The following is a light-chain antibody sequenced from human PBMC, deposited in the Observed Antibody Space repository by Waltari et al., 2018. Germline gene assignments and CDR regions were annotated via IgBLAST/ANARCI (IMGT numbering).Light chain of an antibody. CDR3: QQYYSTPPT. Sequence: DVVMTQSPDSLAVSLGERATINCKSSQNLCSGHNNKNYFGWYQQKPGQPPKLLIYWASTLESGVPDRFRGSGSGTDFTLTISSLQAEDVAVYYCQQYYSTPPTFGQGTKLEIK. CDR1: QNLCSGHNNKNY. V-gene: IGKV4-1*01. J-gene: IGKJ2*01. CDR2: WAS.